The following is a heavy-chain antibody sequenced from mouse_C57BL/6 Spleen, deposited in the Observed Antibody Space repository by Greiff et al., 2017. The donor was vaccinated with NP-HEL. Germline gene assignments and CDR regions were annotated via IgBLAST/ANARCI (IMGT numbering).Heavy chain of an antibody. Sequence: QVQLKQPGAELVRPGTSVKLSCKASGYTFTSYWMHWVKQRPGQGLEWIGVIDPSDSYTNYNQKFKGKATLTVDTSSSTAYMQLSSLTSEDSAVYYCARGGSSGYAAWFAYWGQGTLVTVSA. CDR3: ARGGSSGYAAWFAY. CDR2: IDPSDSYT. V-gene: IGHV1-59*01. J-gene: IGHJ3*01. CDR1: GYTFTSYW. D-gene: IGHD3-2*02.